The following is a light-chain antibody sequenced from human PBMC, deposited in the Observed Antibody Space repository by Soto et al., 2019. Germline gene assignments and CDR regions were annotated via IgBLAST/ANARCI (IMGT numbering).Light chain of an antibody. V-gene: IGKV1-12*01. J-gene: IGKJ4*01. CDR2: AAS. CDR1: QDIRKN. CDR3: QQTKGFPLT. Sequence: TQITQSPPSLSAAVGARVTIPCRLSQDIRKNLAWYQQIPDKAPKLLIFAASTLQSGVPSRFSATGCPTYFILTVGGLQPDDAATYYCQQTKGFPLTFGGGTNVDIK.